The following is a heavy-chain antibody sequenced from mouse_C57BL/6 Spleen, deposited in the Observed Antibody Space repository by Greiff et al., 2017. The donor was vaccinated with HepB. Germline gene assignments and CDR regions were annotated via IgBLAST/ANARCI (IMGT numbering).Heavy chain of an antibody. CDR1: GFSLTSYG. CDR2: IWRGGST. J-gene: IGHJ4*01. Sequence: QVQLQQSGPGLVQPSQSLSITCTVSGFSLTSYGVHWVRQSPGKGLEWLGVIWRGGSTDYNAAFMSRLSITKDNSKSQVFFKMNSLQADDTAIYYCAAYGSSYDYYAMDYWGQGTSVTVSS. CDR3: AAYGSSYDYYAMDY. V-gene: IGHV2-5*01. D-gene: IGHD1-1*01.